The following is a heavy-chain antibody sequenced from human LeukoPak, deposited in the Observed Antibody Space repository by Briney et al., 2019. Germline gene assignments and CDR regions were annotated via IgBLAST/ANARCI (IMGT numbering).Heavy chain of an antibody. Sequence: PSQTLSLTFTVSGGSISSGSYYWSWIRQPAGKGLEWIGRIYTSGSTNYNPSLKSRVTISVDTSKNQFSLKLSSVTAADTAVYYCARAGDWDAFDIWGQGTMVTVSS. D-gene: IGHD2-21*01. CDR3: ARAGDWDAFDI. V-gene: IGHV4-61*02. J-gene: IGHJ3*02. CDR1: GGSISSGSYY. CDR2: IYTSGST.